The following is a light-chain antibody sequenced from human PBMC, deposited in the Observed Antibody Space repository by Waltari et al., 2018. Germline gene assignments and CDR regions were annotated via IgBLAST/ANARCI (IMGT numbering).Light chain of an antibody. CDR2: GVT. Sequence: QSALTQPASVSGSPGQSTTIPCTGTSSDVGGYNLVSRYQQHPDKAPKLVIYGVTKRPAGVSDRFSGSKSGNTASLTVSGLQAEDEADYYCYSYAGSANGVFGGGTTLTVL. CDR1: SSDVGGYNL. J-gene: IGLJ3*02. V-gene: IGLV2-23*02. CDR3: YSYAGSANGV.